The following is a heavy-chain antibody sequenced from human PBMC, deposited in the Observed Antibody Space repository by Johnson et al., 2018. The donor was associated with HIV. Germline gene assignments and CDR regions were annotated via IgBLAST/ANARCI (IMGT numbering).Heavy chain of an antibody. V-gene: IGHV3-66*03. J-gene: IGHJ3*02. CDR3: AKEGYSASFDI. CDR2: IYSSGSI. CDR1: GFTVSSNY. D-gene: IGHD2-21*01. Sequence: VQLVESGGGLIQPGGSLRLSCAASGFTVSSNYMSWVRQAPGKGLEWVSVIYSSGSIGYADSVKGRFTISRDNAKNTLYLQMNSLRGEDTAVYHCAKEGYSASFDIWGQGTMVTVSS.